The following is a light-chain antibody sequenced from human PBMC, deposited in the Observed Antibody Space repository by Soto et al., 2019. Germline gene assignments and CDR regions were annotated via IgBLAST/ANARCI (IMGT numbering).Light chain of an antibody. V-gene: IGKV2-24*01. CDR2: QIS. J-gene: IGKJ1*01. CDR1: ESLLHSDGNTY. CDR3: MQSSHLRT. Sequence: DIVLTQTPLTASVTPGQPASFSCGSSESLLHSDGNTYLSWLHQRPGQPPRLLIYQISKQFSGVPDRFSGSGAGTNFTLKISRVVVEDVGTFFCMQSSHLRTFGQGTKVEI.